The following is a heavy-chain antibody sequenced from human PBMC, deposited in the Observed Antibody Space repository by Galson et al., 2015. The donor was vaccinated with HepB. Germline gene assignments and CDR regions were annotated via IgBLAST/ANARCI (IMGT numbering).Heavy chain of an antibody. CDR2: ISSGDSTI. CDR3: ARSRGLEYQLLPDYHYGMDV. D-gene: IGHD2-2*01. Sequence: SLRLSCAASGFTFTDYYMSWIRQVPGQGLEWVAYISSGDSTIYYADSVKGRFTISRDNARNSLYLQMNSLRAEDTAVYFCARSRGLEYQLLPDYHYGMDVWGRGTAVTVSS. CDR1: GFTFTDYY. J-gene: IGHJ6*02. V-gene: IGHV3-11*01.